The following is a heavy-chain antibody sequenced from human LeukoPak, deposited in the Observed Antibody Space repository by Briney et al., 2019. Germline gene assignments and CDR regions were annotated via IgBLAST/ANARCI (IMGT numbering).Heavy chain of an antibody. Sequence: GGSLRLSCEASGFSFSTFTMNWVRQAPGKGLEWVSSISSSSSYIYYADSVKGRFTISRDNAKNSLYLQMNSLRPEDTAFYYCAKDGGHSSVLYYFESWGQGTLVTVSS. V-gene: IGHV3-21*04. CDR1: GFSFSTFT. J-gene: IGHJ4*02. CDR3: AKDGGHSSVLYYFES. CDR2: ISSSSSYI. D-gene: IGHD6-19*01.